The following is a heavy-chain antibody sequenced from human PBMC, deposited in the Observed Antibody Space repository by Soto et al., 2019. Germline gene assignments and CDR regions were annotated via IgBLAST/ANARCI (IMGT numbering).Heavy chain of an antibody. CDR2: IYYSGNT. CDR3: ARLDGDYFAA. Sequence: QVQLQESGPGLVKPSETLSLTCTLSGDSLSTYHWSWIRQPPGKRLEWLGYIYYSGNTHFNPSVKSRLTISIDTSKNQVSLKLTSVTAADTAVYYCARLDGDYFAAWGQGILVTVSS. D-gene: IGHD4-17*01. CDR1: GDSLSTYH. V-gene: IGHV4-59*08. J-gene: IGHJ4*02.